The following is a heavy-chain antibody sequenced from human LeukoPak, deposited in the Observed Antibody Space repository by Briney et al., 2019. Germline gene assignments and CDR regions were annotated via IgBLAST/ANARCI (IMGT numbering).Heavy chain of an antibody. J-gene: IGHJ4*02. CDR3: TRDRWYYGSGSYSNFDY. CDR1: GFTFGSYW. V-gene: IGHV3-7*01. Sequence: GGSLRLSCAASGFTFGSYWMSWVRQAPGKGLEWVANIRQDGSEKYYVGSVKGRFTISRDNAKNSLYLQMNSLRAEDTAVYYCTRDRWYYGSGSYSNFDYWGQGTLVTVYS. D-gene: IGHD3-10*01. CDR2: IRQDGSEK.